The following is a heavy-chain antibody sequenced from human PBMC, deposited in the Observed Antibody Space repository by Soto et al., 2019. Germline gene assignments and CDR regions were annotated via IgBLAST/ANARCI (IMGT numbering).Heavy chain of an antibody. V-gene: IGHV3-23*01. CDR3: AKGSTTGTLDHDAFDI. CDR2: ISGSGGST. Sequence: GGSLRLSCAASGFTFSSYAMSWVRQAPGKGLEWVSAISGSGGSTYYADSVKGRFTISRDNSKNTLYLQMNSLRAEDTAVYYCAKGSTTGTLDHDAFDIWGQGTMVTVSS. D-gene: IGHD1-1*01. J-gene: IGHJ3*02. CDR1: GFTFSSYA.